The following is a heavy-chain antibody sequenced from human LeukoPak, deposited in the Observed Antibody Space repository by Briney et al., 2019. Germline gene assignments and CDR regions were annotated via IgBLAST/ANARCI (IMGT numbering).Heavy chain of an antibody. J-gene: IGHJ4*02. V-gene: IGHV4-28*05. CDR3: AINYCSGGSCYLR. Sequence: SETLSLTCAVSGYSISSSNWWGWIRQPPGKGLEWIGYIYYSGSIYYNPSPKSRVTMSVDTSKNQFSLKLSSVTAVDTAVYYCAINYCSGGSCYLRWGQGTLVTVSS. CDR2: IYYSGSI. CDR1: GYSISSSNW. D-gene: IGHD2-15*01.